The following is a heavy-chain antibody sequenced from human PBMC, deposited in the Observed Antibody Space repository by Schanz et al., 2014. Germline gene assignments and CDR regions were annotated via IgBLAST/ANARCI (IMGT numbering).Heavy chain of an antibody. CDR2: IWSDGTNE. J-gene: IGHJ3*02. Sequence: VKMVESGGGLVKPGGSLRLSCAASGFTFSSYAMSWVRQAPGKGLEWVAVIWSDGTNEYYADSVKGRFTISRDNAKNSLYLQMNGLRAEDTAVYYCARVALPGYSSPRDAFDIWGQGTMVTVSS. D-gene: IGHD5-18*01. V-gene: IGHV3-33*08. CDR3: ARVALPGYSSPRDAFDI. CDR1: GFTFSSYA.